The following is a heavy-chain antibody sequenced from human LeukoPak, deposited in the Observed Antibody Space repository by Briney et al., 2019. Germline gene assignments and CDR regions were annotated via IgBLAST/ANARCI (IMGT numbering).Heavy chain of an antibody. V-gene: IGHV4-34*01. CDR1: GGSFSGYY. J-gene: IGHJ6*03. D-gene: IGHD2-15*01. CDR3: GRDALVGYYYMDV. Sequence: SETLSLTCAVYGGSFSGYYWSWIRQPPGKGLEWIGDISNSGSTSYNPSLKSRVTISIDTSKNQFSLKLSSVTAADTAVYYCGRDALVGYYYMDVWGKGTTVTVSS. CDR2: ISNSGST.